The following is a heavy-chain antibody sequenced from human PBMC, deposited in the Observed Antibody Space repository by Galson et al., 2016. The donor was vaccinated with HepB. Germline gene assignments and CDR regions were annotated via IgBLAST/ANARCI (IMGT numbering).Heavy chain of an antibody. J-gene: IGHJ6*02. CDR2: ITPIFGTT. CDR1: GGTFSKYA. Sequence: SVKVSCKASGGTFSKYAISWVRQAPGQGLEWMGGITPIFGTTNHAQKFQDRVTITADELTTTAYMEMSRLRPDDTAVYFCAGDGETYPLDVWGQGTTVTVSS. V-gene: IGHV1-69*13. D-gene: IGHD3-10*01. CDR3: AGDGETYPLDV.